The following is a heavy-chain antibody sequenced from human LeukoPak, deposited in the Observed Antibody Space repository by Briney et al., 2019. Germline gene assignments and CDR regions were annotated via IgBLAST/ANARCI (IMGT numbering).Heavy chain of an antibody. J-gene: IGHJ4*02. D-gene: IGHD3-3*01. CDR2: ISSSSSTI. Sequence: GGSLRLSCAASGFTFSSYSMNWVRQAPGKGLEWVSYISSSSSTIYYADSVKGRFTISRDNAKNSLYLQMNSPRAEDTAVYYCARDGGGGPFDYWGQGTLVTVPS. V-gene: IGHV3-48*01. CDR1: GFTFSSYS. CDR3: ARDGGGGPFDY.